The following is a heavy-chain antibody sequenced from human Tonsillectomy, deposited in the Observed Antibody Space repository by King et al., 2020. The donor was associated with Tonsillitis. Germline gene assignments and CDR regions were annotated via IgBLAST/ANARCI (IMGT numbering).Heavy chain of an antibody. CDR3: ATVGAIYPWGGGYFDY. CDR2: IHSRGYT. CDR1: GITVSTSH. Sequence: VQLVESGGALVQPGGSLRLSCAASGITVSTSHMSWVRQAPGQGLEWISVIHSRGYTYYPESVKGRFTISRHNSKNTLFLQMNSLRAEDTAIYYCATVGAIYPWGGGYFDYWGRGILVTVSS. V-gene: IGHV3-53*04. J-gene: IGHJ4*02. D-gene: IGHD2-2*02.